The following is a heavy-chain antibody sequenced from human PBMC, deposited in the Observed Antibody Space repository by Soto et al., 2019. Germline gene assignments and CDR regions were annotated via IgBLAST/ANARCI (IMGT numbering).Heavy chain of an antibody. CDR2: VSHDGRNT. D-gene: IGHD6-19*01. Sequence: VQLVESGGGVVQPGRSLRLSCAASGFTFSDYAMHWVRQAPGKGLEWVAVVSHDGRNTPYADSVKGRFTISRDSSKNTVSLEMTSLRAEDTAVSYCAKGGRQWLVTSDFNYWGQGALVTVSS. CDR1: GFTFSDYA. V-gene: IGHV3-30*18. CDR3: AKGGRQWLVTSDFNY. J-gene: IGHJ4*02.